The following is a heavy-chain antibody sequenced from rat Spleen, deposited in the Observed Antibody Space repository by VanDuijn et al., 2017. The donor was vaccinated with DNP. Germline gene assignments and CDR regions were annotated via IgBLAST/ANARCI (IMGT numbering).Heavy chain of an antibody. Sequence: EVQLVESGGGPVQPGRSLKLSCVASGFIFSNYWMTWIRQAPGKGLEWVASITSIGVSTYYPDSVKGRFTISRDNAKSTLYLQMNRLRSEDTAPYYCTTPVFKLGELVMDAWGQGASVTVSS. J-gene: IGHJ4*01. CDR3: TTPVFKLGELVMDA. CDR2: ITSIGVST. V-gene: IGHV5-31*01. CDR1: GFIFSNYW. D-gene: IGHD5-1*01.